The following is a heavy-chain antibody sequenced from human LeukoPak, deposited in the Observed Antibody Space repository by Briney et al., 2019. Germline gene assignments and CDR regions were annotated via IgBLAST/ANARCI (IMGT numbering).Heavy chain of an antibody. J-gene: IGHJ4*02. Sequence: SGTLSLTCDVSGGSISRTNWWSWVRQSPGQGLEWIGEISLSGRTNYNPSLQSRVTMSLDESKNQLSLDLASVAAADTAVYYCSRESGAFSPFGYWGQGTLVTVHS. CDR1: GGSISRTNW. V-gene: IGHV4-4*02. D-gene: IGHD1-26*01. CDR2: ISLSGRT. CDR3: SRESGAFSPFGY.